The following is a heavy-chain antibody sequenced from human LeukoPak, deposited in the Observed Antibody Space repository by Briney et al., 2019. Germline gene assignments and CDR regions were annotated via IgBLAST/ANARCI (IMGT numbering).Heavy chain of an antibody. J-gene: IGHJ2*01. CDR3: AKDLGGGSFWYFDL. Sequence: GGSLRLSCAASGFTFDDYAMHWVRQAPGKGLEWVSGISWNSGSIGYADSVKGRFTISRDNAKNSLYLQMNSLRAEDMALYYCAKDLGGGSFWYFDLWGRGTLVTVSS. CDR2: ISWNSGSI. D-gene: IGHD1-26*01. V-gene: IGHV3-9*03. CDR1: GFTFDDYA.